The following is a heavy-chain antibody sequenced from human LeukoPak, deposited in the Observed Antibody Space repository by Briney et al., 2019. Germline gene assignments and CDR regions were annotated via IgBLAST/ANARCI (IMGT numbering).Heavy chain of an antibody. Sequence: GGSLRLSCAASGFIVSSNYMSWVRQAPGKGLEWISVIYSAGSTYYADSVKGRFTISRDDSKNTLYLQMNSLRAEDTAVYYCAKGGGNYASVGFYPYYFDYWGQGTLVTVSS. CDR2: IYSAGST. J-gene: IGHJ4*02. V-gene: IGHV3-53*01. CDR3: AKGGGNYASVGFYPYYFDY. CDR1: GFIVSSNY. D-gene: IGHD3-22*01.